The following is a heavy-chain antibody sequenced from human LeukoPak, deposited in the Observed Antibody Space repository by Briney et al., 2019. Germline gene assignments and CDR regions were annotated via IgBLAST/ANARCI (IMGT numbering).Heavy chain of an antibody. Sequence: SETLSLTCTVSGGSISSYYWSWIRQPPGKGLEWIGYIYYSGSTNYNPSLKSRVTISVDTSKNQFSLKLSSVTAADTAVYYCARVDTAMVTEYYMDVWGKGTTVTVSS. CDR1: GGSISSYY. D-gene: IGHD5-18*01. J-gene: IGHJ6*03. CDR2: IYYSGST. V-gene: IGHV4-59*01. CDR3: ARVDTAMVTEYYMDV.